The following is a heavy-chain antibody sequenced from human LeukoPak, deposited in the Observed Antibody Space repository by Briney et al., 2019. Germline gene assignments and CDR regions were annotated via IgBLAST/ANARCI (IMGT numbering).Heavy chain of an antibody. CDR2: TWYDESNK. J-gene: IGHJ3*02. Sequence: GGSLRLSCAASGFTFSDYYMSWIRQAPGKGLEWVALTWYDESNKYYADSVKGRFTISRDNSKNTLYLQMNSLRAKDTAVYYCARDLWCGADCYGTFDIWGQGTMVSVSS. V-gene: IGHV3-33*08. D-gene: IGHD2-21*02. CDR1: GFTFSDYY. CDR3: ARDLWCGADCYGTFDI.